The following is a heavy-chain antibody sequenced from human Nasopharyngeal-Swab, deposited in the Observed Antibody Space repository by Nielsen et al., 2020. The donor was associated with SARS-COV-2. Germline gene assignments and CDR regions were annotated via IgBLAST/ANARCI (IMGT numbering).Heavy chain of an antibody. J-gene: IGHJ4*02. CDR3: TAGFHFDY. V-gene: IGHV3-72*01. Sequence: GSLRLSCAASGFTFSDYYLDWVRQAPGKGLEWVGRTRSKADSYTTEYAASVKGRFTISRDESKNSLYLQMSSLKTEDTAVYYCTAGFHFDYWGQGILVTVSS. CDR2: TRSKADSYTT. CDR1: GFTFSDYY.